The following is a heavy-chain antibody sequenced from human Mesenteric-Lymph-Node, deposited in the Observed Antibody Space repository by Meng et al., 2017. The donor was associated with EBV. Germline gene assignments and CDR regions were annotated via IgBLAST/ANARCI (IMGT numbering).Heavy chain of an antibody. J-gene: IGHJ2*01. V-gene: IGHV3-21*01. CDR1: GFTFSDYS. CDR2: ISDTSSYI. D-gene: IGHD4-23*01. Sequence: EVQLVESGGGLVKPGGSLRLSCAASGFTFSDYSMNWVRQAPGKGLEWVSSISDTSSYIYYADSVKGRFTISRDNAKNSLYLQMNSLRAEDTAVYYCARYYGGNSFWYFDLWGRGTLVTVSA. CDR3: ARYYGGNSFWYFDL.